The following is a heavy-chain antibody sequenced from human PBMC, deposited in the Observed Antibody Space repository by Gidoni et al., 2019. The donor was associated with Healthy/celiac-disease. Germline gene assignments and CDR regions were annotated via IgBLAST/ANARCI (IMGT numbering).Heavy chain of an antibody. V-gene: IGHV3-30*18. J-gene: IGHJ4*02. D-gene: IGHD6-13*01. CDR2: ISYDGSNK. Sequence: QVQLVESGGGVVQPGRSLRLSCAASGFTFSSYGMHWVRQAPGKGLEWVAVISYDGSNKYYADSVKGRFTISRDNSKNTLYLQMNSLRAEDTAVYYCAKDLQQEVLDYWGQGTLVTVSS. CDR1: GFTFSSYG. CDR3: AKDLQQEVLDY.